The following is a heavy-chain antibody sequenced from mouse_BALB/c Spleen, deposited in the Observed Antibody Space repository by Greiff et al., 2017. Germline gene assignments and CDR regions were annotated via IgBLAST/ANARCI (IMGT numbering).Heavy chain of an antibody. CDR2: IRLKSNNYAT. J-gene: IGHJ2*01. CDR3: TRSPYYRYDGLRPFDY. D-gene: IGHD2-14*01. CDR1: GFTFSNYW. Sequence: EVQLQESGGGLVQPGGSMKLSCVASGFTFSNYWMNWVRQSPEKGLEWVAEIRLKSNNYATHYAESVKGRFTISRDDSKSSVYLQMNNLRAEDTGIYYCTRSPYYRYDGLRPFDYWGQGTTLTVSS. V-gene: IGHV6-6*02.